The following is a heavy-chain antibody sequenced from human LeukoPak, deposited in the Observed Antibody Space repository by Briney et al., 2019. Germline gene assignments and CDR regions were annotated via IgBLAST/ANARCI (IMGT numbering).Heavy chain of an antibody. CDR3: ARAQRESGYDVGNWFDP. D-gene: IGHD5-12*01. CDR1: RGSISRYY. CDR2: IYTSGST. V-gene: IGHV4-4*07. Sequence: SETLSLTCTVSRGSISRYYWSWIRQPAGKGLEGIGRIYTSGSTNYNPSLTSRVTMSVDTSKNQFSLKLSSVTAAHTAVYYCARAQRESGYDVGNWFDPWGQGTLVTVSS. J-gene: IGHJ5*02.